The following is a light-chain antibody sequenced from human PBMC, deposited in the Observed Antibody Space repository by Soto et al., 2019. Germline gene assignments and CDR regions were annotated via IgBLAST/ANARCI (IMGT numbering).Light chain of an antibody. CDR3: AAWDDSLSAPYV. V-gene: IGLV1-47*01. CDR2: RNN. J-gene: IGLJ1*01. CDR1: SSNIGSNY. Sequence: QSVLTQPPSASGTPGQRVTISCSGSSSNIGSNYVYWYQQLPGTAPKLLIYRNNQRPSGVPDRFSVSKSGTSASLAISGLRSEDEADYYCAAWDDSLSAPYVFGTGTMLTVL.